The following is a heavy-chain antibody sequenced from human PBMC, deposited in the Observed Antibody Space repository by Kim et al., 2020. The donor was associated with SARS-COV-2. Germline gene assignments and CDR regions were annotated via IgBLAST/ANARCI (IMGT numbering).Heavy chain of an antibody. V-gene: IGHV3-23*01. CDR1: GFTFSGYA. D-gene: IGHD2-15*01. J-gene: IGHJ6*02. CDR2: ISGSGDTT. Sequence: GGSLRLSCAASGFTFSGYAMSWVRQAPGKGLQWVSAISGSGDTTYYGDSVKGRFTVSRDNSKNTLYLQMNSLRAEDTAVYYCAKGGNSPSDYYYYGMDVWGQGTTVTVSS. CDR3: AKGGNSPSDYYYYGMDV.